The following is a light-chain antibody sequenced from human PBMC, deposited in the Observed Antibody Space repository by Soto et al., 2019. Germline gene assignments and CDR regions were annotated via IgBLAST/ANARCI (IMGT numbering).Light chain of an antibody. Sequence: QLVLTQPPSVSAAPRQRVTISCSGSSSNIGNNAVNWYQQLPGKAPKLLIYYDDLLPSGVSDRFSGSKSGTSASLAISGLQSEDEADYYCAAWDDSLNGRVLGGGTKLTVL. V-gene: IGLV1-36*01. CDR2: YDD. CDR3: AAWDDSLNGRV. CDR1: SSNIGNNA. J-gene: IGLJ3*02.